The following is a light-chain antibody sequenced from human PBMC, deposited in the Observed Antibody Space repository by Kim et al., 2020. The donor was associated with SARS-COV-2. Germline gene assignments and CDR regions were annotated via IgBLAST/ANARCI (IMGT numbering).Light chain of an antibody. V-gene: IGKV1-5*03. J-gene: IGKJ2*01. Sequence: DIQMTQSPSTLSAAVGDRVTITCRASESIGTWLAWYQQKPGRAPRLLIYLASTLENGVPSRFSGTGSGTEFSLSITSLQPDDFATYYFQIYSRFPYTFGQGTKLEI. CDR3: QIYSRFPYT. CDR1: ESIGTW. CDR2: LAS.